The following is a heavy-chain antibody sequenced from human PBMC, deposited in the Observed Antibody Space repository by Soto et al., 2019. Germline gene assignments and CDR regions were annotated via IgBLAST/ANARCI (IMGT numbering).Heavy chain of an antibody. D-gene: IGHD5-12*01. J-gene: IGHJ4*02. CDR1: GFTFSSYW. Sequence: EVQLVESGGGLVQPGGSLRLSCAASGFTFSSYWMHWVRQAPGKGLVWVSRIYTDGNTYYADSVKGRFTISRDNAKNTLYLQMNSLRAEDTALYSCARANTGYGNFDLWGQGTLVTVSS. V-gene: IGHV3-74*01. CDR2: IYTDGNT. CDR3: ARANTGYGNFDL.